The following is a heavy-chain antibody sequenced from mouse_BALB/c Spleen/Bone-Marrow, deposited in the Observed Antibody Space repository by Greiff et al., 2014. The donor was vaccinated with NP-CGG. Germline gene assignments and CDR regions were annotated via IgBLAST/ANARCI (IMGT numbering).Heavy chain of an antibody. CDR2: VDPYYGAT. Sequence: VQLQQSGPELEKPGASVKISCKASGYSFTGYNMNWVKQYNGQSLEWIGNVDPYYGATTYNQKFKGKATLTVDKSSSTAYMQLERLTSEDSAVYYCERSYNSFDFWGQGTTLTVSS. J-gene: IGHJ2*01. CDR1: GYSFTGYN. CDR3: ERSYNSFDF. V-gene: IGHV1-39*01.